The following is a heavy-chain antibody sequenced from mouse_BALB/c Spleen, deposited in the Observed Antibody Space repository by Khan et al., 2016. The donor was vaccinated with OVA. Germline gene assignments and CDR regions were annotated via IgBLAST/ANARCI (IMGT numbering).Heavy chain of an antibody. CDR3: ARIYRSDFDY. CDR2: INPHVGET. V-gene: IGHV1-20*02. J-gene: IGHJ2*01. CDR1: GYSFTGYF. D-gene: IGHD1-1*01. Sequence: VQLQQPGPELVKPGASVKISCKASGYSFTGYFMNWVMQSHGKSLEWIGRINPHVGETFYNQKFKDMATLTVDESSSTAHMELRSLASEDSAVYYCARIYRSDFDYWGQGTTLTVSS.